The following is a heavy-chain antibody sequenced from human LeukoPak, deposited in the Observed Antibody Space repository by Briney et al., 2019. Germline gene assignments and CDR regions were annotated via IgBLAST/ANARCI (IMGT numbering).Heavy chain of an antibody. CDR2: INTDGSST. V-gene: IGHV3-74*01. J-gene: IGHJ6*03. CDR1: GFTFSSYW. D-gene: IGHD3-10*01. Sequence: GGSLRLSCAASGFTFSSYWMHWVRQAPGKGLVWVSRINTDGSSTSYADSVKGRFTIPRDNAKNTLYLQMNSLRAEDTAVYYCARPREYYGSGGAYMDVWGKGTTVTVSS. CDR3: ARPREYYGSGGAYMDV.